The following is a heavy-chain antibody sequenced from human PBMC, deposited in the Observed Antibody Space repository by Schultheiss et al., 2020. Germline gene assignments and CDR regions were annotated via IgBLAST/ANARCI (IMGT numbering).Heavy chain of an antibody. D-gene: IGHD6-13*01. CDR1: GFTFSSYS. CDR2: ISSSSSTI. J-gene: IGHJ4*02. Sequence: GESLKISCAASGFTFSSYSMNWVRQAPGKGLEWVSYISSSSSTIYYADSVKGRFTISRDNAKNSLYLQMNSLRAEDTAVYYCARAEIAAASYWGQGTLVTVSS. V-gene: IGHV3-48*04. CDR3: ARAEIAAASY.